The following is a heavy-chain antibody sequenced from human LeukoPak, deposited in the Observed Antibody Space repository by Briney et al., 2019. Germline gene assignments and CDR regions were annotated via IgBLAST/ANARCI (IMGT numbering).Heavy chain of an antibody. CDR2: IYYSGST. CDR3: AREGGWYNWFDP. D-gene: IGHD6-19*01. J-gene: IGHJ5*02. V-gene: IGHV4-59*01. CDR1: GVSISSYY. Sequence: SETLSLTCTVSGVSISSYYWSWIRQPPGKGLEWIGYIYYSGSTNYNPSLKSRVTISVDTSKNQFSLKLSSVTAADTAVYYCAREGGWYNWFDPWGQGTLVTVSS.